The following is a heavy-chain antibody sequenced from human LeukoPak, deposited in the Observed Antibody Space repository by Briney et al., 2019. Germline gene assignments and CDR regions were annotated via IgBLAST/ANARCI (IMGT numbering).Heavy chain of an antibody. CDR3: ARLDWPAFDP. D-gene: IGHD3-9*01. CDR1: GGSISSYY. V-gene: IGHV4-59*01. CDR2: IYYSGST. J-gene: IGHJ5*02. Sequence: SETLSLTCAVSGGSISSYYWSWIRQPPGKGLEWIGYIYYSGSTNYNPSLKSRVTISVDTSKNQFSLKLSSVTAADTAVYYCARLDWPAFDPWGQGTLVTVSS.